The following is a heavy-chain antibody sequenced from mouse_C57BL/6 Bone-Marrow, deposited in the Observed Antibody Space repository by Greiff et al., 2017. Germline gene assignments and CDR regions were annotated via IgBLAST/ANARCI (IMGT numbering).Heavy chain of an antibody. CDR2: IYPGSGST. CDR3: ARVDDGYGYFDY. V-gene: IGHV1-55*01. D-gene: IGHD2-3*01. J-gene: IGHJ2*01. CDR1: GYTFTSYW. Sequence: VQLQQPGAELVKPGASVKMSCKASGYTFTSYWITWVKQRPGQGLEWIGDIYPGSGSTNYNEKFKSKATLTVDTSSSTAYMQRSSLTSEDSAVYYCARVDDGYGYFDYWGQGTTLTVSS.